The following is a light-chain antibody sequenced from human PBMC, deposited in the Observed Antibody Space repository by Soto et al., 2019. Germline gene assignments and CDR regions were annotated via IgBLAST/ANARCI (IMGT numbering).Light chain of an antibody. Sequence: QSVLTQPPSASGSPGQSVTISCTGTSSDVGGYNYVSWYQQHPGKAPKLMISEVSKRPSGVPDRFSGSKSGNTASLTVSGLQAEDEADYYFSSFAGNNNVVFGAGTKLTV. CDR3: SSFAGNNNVV. J-gene: IGLJ2*01. CDR1: SSDVGGYNY. V-gene: IGLV2-8*01. CDR2: EVS.